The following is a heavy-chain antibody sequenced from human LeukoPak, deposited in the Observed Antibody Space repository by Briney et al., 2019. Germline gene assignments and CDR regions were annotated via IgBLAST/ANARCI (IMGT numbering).Heavy chain of an antibody. CDR3: ARCWYSTYYFDY. CDR1: GFTFSSYW. D-gene: IGHD6-13*01. V-gene: IGHV3-7*01. J-gene: IGHJ4*02. CDR2: IKQGGSER. Sequence: PGGSLRLSCAASGFTFSSYWMSWVRQAPGKGLEWVANIKQGGSERYYVDSVKGRFIISRDNAKNSLYLQMNSLRAEDTAVYYCARCWYSTYYFDYWGQGTLVTVSS.